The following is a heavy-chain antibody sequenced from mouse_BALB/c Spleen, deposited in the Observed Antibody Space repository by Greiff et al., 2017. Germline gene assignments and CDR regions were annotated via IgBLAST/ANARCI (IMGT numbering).Heavy chain of an antibody. D-gene: IGHD2-14*01. J-gene: IGHJ3*01. CDR2: ISYDGSN. Sequence: EVQLQQSGPGLVKPSQSLSLTCSVTGYSITSGYYWNWIRQFPGNKLEWMGYISYDGSNNYNPSLKNRISITRDTSKNQFFLKLNSVTTEDTATYYCATYYRYDAFAYWGQGTLVTVSA. CDR3: ATYYRYDAFAY. V-gene: IGHV3-6*02. CDR1: GYSITSGYY.